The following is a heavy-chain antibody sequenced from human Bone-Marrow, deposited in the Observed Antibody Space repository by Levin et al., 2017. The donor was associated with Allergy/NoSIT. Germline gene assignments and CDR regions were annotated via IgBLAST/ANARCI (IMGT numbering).Heavy chain of an antibody. D-gene: IGHD5-12*01. V-gene: IGHV1-2*02. Sequence: ASVKVSCKASGYTFTGYYMHWVRQAPGQGLEWMGWINPNSGGTNYAQKFQGRVTMTRDTSISTAYMELSRLRSDDTAVYYCARVPISGYSPYYFDYWGQGTLVTVSS. CDR3: ARVPISGYSPYYFDY. CDR2: INPNSGGT. CDR1: GYTFTGYY. J-gene: IGHJ4*02.